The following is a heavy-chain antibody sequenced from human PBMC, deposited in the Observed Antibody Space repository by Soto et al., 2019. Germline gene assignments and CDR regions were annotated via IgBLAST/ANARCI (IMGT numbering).Heavy chain of an antibody. D-gene: IGHD5-12*01. CDR3: AKGDTGEAATTWPLDL. CDR1: EDIFGSSG. V-gene: IGHV1-69*01. CDR2: IIPVFGTT. J-gene: IGHJ4*02. Sequence: QAQVVQSGPEVAKPGSSVKVSCKASEDIFGSSGVSWVRQSPGLWLEWMGGIIPVFGTTEYAEKFRGRVTISADDDKRTVYMELDSLTSDDTAVYYCAKGDTGEAATTWPLDLWGQGTLVTVSS.